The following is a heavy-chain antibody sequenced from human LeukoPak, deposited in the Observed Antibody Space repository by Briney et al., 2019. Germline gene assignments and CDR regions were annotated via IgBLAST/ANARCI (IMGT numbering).Heavy chain of an antibody. CDR3: ARHVWLQPFDY. D-gene: IGHD3-9*01. J-gene: IGHJ4*02. Sequence: SETLSLTCAVYGVPFSGYYWSWIRQSPGKGLEWIGYIYYSGSTNYNPSLKSRVTISVDTSKNQFSLKLSSVTAADTAVYYCARHVWLQPFDYWGQGTLVTVSS. CDR2: IYYSGST. CDR1: GVPFSGYY. V-gene: IGHV4-59*08.